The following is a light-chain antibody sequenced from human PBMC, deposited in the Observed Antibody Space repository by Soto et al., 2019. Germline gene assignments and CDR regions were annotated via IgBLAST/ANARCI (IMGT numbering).Light chain of an antibody. Sequence: QSALTQAPSASGSPGQSVTISCAGTSNGVGRFNYVSWYQHHPGKAPKLIIYDVTKRPSGVPDRFSGSKSGNTAYLTVSGLQAEDEADYFCSSFVHGTSYVFGTGTKVTVL. CDR2: DVT. V-gene: IGLV2-8*01. J-gene: IGLJ1*01. CDR1: SNGVGRFNY. CDR3: SSFVHGTSYV.